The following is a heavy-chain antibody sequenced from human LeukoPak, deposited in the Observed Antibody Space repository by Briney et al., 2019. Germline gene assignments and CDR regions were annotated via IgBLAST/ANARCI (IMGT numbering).Heavy chain of an antibody. CDR3: ASRKGAWFGELLFIDY. CDR1: GGSISSSSYY. J-gene: IGHJ4*02. D-gene: IGHD3-10*01. V-gene: IGHV4-39*01. Sequence: SKTLSLTCTVSGGSISSSSYYWGWLRQPPGKGLEWFGSIYYSGSTYYNPSLKSRVTISVDTSKNQFSLKLSSVTAADTAVYYCASRKGAWFGELLFIDYWGQGTLVTVSS. CDR2: IYYSGST.